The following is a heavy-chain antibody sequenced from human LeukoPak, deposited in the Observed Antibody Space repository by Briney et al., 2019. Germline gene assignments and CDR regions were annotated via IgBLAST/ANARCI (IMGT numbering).Heavy chain of an antibody. CDR3: AKDQRRESPHYLDS. Sequence: GGSLRLSCAASGFTFSSSAMSWVRQVPGKGLEWVSGTSASGGSTSYADSVRGRFTISRDNSKNTLYVQMNSLRDEDTAVYYCAKDQRRESPHYLDSWGQGTLVTVSS. J-gene: IGHJ4*02. V-gene: IGHV3-23*01. CDR2: TSASGGST. CDR1: GFTFSSSA.